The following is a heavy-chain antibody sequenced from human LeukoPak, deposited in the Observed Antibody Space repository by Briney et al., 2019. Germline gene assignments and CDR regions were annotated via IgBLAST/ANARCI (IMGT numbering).Heavy chain of an antibody. V-gene: IGHV3-30*02. CDR3: ARERAYYHDNRGFWDFDP. Sequence: GGSLRLSCETSGFTLSNYGMHWVRQIAGRGLEWVAFIGFDGNNKNYADSVRGRFTISRDNFKNTLHLQMSSLSAEDTAVYYCARERAYYHDNRGFWDFDPWGQGTRVTVSS. D-gene: IGHD2-21*01. J-gene: IGHJ5*02. CDR2: IGFDGNNK. CDR1: GFTLSNYG.